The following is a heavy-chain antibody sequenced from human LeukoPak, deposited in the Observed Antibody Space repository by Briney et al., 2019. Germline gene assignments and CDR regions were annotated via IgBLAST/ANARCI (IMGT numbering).Heavy chain of an antibody. CDR2: ISSSGSTI. D-gene: IGHD3-10*02. CDR1: GSPFSTSS. Sequence: PGGSLRLSCAASGSPFSTSSMSWIARAPGRGLEGVSYISSSGSTIYYADSVKGRFTISRDNAKNSLYLQMNSLRAEDTAVYYCAELGITMIGGVWGKGTTVTISS. V-gene: IGHV3-11*04. CDR3: AELGITMIGGV. J-gene: IGHJ6*04.